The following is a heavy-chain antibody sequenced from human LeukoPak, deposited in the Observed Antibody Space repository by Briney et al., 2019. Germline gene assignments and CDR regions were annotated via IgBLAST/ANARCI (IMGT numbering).Heavy chain of an antibody. Sequence: SETLSLTCAVYGGSFSGYYWSWIRQPAGKGLEWIGRIYTSGSTNYNPSLKSRVTMSVDTSKNQFSLKLSSVTAADTAVYYCARDPYRGSSLAPWGQGTMVTVSS. CDR1: GGSFSGYY. D-gene: IGHD6-13*01. CDR2: IYTSGST. CDR3: ARDPYRGSSLAP. V-gene: IGHV4-4*07. J-gene: IGHJ3*01.